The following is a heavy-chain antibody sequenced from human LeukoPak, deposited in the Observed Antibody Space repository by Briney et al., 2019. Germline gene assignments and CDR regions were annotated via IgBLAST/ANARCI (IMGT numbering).Heavy chain of an antibody. Sequence: ASVKVSCKASGYTFTSYYMHWVRQAPGQGLEWMGIINPSGGSTSYAQKFQGRVTMTRDTSTSTVSMELSSLRSEDTAVYYCARDWVEGNYDSSGYHDYWGQGTLVTVSS. V-gene: IGHV1-46*01. D-gene: IGHD3-22*01. J-gene: IGHJ4*02. CDR3: ARDWVEGNYDSSGYHDY. CDR2: INPSGGST. CDR1: GYTFTSYY.